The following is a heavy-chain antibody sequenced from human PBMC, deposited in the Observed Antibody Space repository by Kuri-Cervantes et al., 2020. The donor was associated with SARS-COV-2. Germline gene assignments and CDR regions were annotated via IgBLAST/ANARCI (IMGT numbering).Heavy chain of an antibody. J-gene: IGHJ6*02. CDR1: GGSISGYY. CDR3: ARGRVYARRIYYYYYGMDV. CDR2: INHSGST. V-gene: IGHV4-34*01. Sequence: SETLSLTCTVSGGSISGYYWSWIRQPPGKGLEWIGEINHSGSTNYNPSLKSRVTISVDTSKNQFSLKLSSVTAADTAVYYCARGRVYARRIYYYYYGMDVWGQGTTVTVSS. D-gene: IGHD3-16*01.